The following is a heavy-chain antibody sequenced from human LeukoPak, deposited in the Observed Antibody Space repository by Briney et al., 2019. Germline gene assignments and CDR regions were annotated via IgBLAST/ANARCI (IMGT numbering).Heavy chain of an antibody. CDR3: ARDTFQH. CDR1: GFTFSSYA. CDR2: ISYDGSNK. V-gene: IGHV3-30-3*01. J-gene: IGHJ1*01. Sequence: PGGSLRLSCAASGFTFSSYAMHWVRQAPGKGLEWVAVISYDGSNKYYADSVKGRFTISRDNSKNTLYLQMNSLRAEDTAVYYCARDTFQHWGQGTLVTVSP.